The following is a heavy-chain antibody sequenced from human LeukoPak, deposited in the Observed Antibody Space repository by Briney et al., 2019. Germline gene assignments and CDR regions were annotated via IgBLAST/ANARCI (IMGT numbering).Heavy chain of an antibody. D-gene: IGHD2-2*01. V-gene: IGHV1-69*13. CDR2: IIPIFGTA. CDR3: ARDLGYCSSTSCYLDY. J-gene: IGHJ4*02. Sequence: SVKVSCKASGGTFSSYAISWVRQAPGQGLEWMGGIIPIFGTANYAQKFQGRVTITADESTSTAYMELSSLRSEDTAVYYCARDLGYCSSTSCYLDYWGQGTLVTVSS. CDR1: GGTFSSYA.